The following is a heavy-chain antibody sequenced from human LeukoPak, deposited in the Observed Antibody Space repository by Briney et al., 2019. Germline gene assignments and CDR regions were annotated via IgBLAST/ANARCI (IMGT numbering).Heavy chain of an antibody. D-gene: IGHD3-22*01. V-gene: IGHV3-7*01. Sequence: PGGSLRLSCAASGFTFSSYWMSWVRQAPGKGLEWVANIKQDGSEKYYVDSVKGRFTISRDNAKNSLYLQMNSLRVEDTAVYYCARRVGSSESSYYFDYWGQGTLVTVSS. J-gene: IGHJ4*02. CDR3: ARRVGSSESSYYFDY. CDR1: GFTFSSYW. CDR2: IKQDGSEK.